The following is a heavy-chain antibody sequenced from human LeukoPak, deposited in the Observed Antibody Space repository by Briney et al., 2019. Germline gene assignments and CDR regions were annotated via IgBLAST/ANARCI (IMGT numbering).Heavy chain of an antibody. Sequence: ASVKVSCKASGYTFTSYGISWVRQAPGQGLEWMGWISAYNGNTNYAQKLQGRVTMTRDTSISTAYMELSRLRSDDTAVYYCARPPNYGDYEAGWFDPWGQGTLVTVSS. CDR2: ISAYNGNT. D-gene: IGHD4-17*01. CDR1: GYTFTSYG. V-gene: IGHV1-18*01. CDR3: ARPPNYGDYEAGWFDP. J-gene: IGHJ5*02.